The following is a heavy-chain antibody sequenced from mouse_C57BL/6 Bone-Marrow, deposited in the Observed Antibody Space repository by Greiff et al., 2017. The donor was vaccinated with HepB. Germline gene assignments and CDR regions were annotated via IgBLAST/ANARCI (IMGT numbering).Heavy chain of an antibody. V-gene: IGHV1-64*01. D-gene: IGHD2-10*01. Sequence: QVQLQQPGAELVKPGASVKLSCKASGYTFTSYWMHWVKQRPGPGPEWIGMYHPNSGSNNYNEKFKSKATLTVAKSSSTAYMQLSSLTSEDSAVYYCARSNPTMVKGNYYAMDYWGQGTSVTVSS. CDR2: YHPNSGSN. J-gene: IGHJ4*01. CDR3: ARSNPTMVKGNYYAMDY. CDR1: GYTFTSYW.